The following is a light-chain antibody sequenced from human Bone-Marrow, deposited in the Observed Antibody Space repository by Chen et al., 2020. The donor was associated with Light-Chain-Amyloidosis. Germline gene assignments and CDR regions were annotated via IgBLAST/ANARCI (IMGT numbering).Light chain of an antibody. CDR1: QSVSSN. J-gene: IGKJ2*01. Sequence: EIVMTQSPATLSVSPGERATPSCRASQSVSSNLAWYQQNPGQAHRLLIYGASTRATGIPARFSGSGSGTEFTLTISSLQSEDFAVYYCQQYNNWSYTFGQGTKLEIQ. CDR3: QQYNNWSYT. CDR2: GAS. V-gene: IGKV3-15*01.